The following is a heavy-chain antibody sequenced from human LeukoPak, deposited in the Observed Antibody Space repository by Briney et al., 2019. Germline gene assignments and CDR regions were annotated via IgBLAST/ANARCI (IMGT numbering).Heavy chain of an antibody. CDR1: GGSISSSSYY. V-gene: IGHV4-39*07. J-gene: IGHJ6*03. CDR2: IYYSGST. CDR3: ARVRATAGYMDV. Sequence: PSETLSLTCTVSGGSISSSSYYWGWIRQPPGKGLEWIGSIYYSGSTYYNPSLKSRVTISVDTSKNQFSLKLSSVTAADTAVYYCARVRATAGYMDVWGKGTTVTVSS.